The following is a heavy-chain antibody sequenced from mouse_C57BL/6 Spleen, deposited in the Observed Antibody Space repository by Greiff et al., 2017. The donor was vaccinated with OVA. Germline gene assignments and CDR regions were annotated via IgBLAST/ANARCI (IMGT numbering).Heavy chain of an antibody. V-gene: IGHV5-6*02. CDR2: ISSGGSYT. CDR1: GFTFSSYG. CDR3: AGGGYYGSGYDWYFDV. D-gene: IGHD1-1*01. Sequence: EVKLVESGGDLVKPGGSLKLSCAASGFTFSSYGMSWVRQTPDKRLEWVATISSGGSYTYYPDSVKGRFTISRDNAKNTLYLQMSSLKSEDTAMYYCAGGGYYGSGYDWYFDVWGTGTTVTVSS. J-gene: IGHJ1*03.